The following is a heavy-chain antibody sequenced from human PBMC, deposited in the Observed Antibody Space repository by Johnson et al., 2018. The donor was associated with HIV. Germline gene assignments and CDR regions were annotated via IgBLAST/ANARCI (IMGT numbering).Heavy chain of an antibody. CDR2: MYYAGSTK. J-gene: IGHJ3*02. D-gene: IGHD6-13*01. V-gene: IGHV3-33*06. CDR1: GFTLSSYG. CDR3: GKCIWGSSLIDVFDS. Sequence: VQLVESGGGVVQPGRSLRLSCAASGFTLSSYGMHWVRQAPATGLEWVAVMYYAGSTKYYADSVKGRFTISRDNSKNTLYLQMNSLRDEDTAVYYCGKCIWGSSLIDVFDSWGQGTRVTVSS.